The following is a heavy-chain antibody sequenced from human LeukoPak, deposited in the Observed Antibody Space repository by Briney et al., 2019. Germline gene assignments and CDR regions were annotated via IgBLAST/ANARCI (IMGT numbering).Heavy chain of an antibody. J-gene: IGHJ3*02. CDR1: GGSISSGGYY. CDR3: ARDLENDAFDI. V-gene: IGHV4-31*03. CDR2: IYYSGST. Sequence: PSETLSLTCTVSGGSISSGGYYWSWIRQHPGKGLEWVGYIYYSGSTYYNPSLKSRVTISVDTSKNQFSLKLSSVTAADTAVYYCARDLENDAFDIWGQGTMVTVSS.